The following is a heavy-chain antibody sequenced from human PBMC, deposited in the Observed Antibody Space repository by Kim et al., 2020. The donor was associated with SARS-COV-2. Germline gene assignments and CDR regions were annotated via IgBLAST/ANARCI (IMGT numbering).Heavy chain of an antibody. D-gene: IGHD1-7*01. J-gene: IGHJ4*02. CDR1: GFTLNNYS. V-gene: IGHV3-23*01. Sequence: GGSLRLSCAASGFTLNNYSMNWVRQAPGKGLEWVSAISVSGMTSYADSVKGRFTISRDNSDNTLYLQMNSLRAEDTAVYYCARRGGGNSGTLDSCGQGTLVTASS. CDR3: ARRGGGNSGTLDS. CDR2: ISVSGMT.